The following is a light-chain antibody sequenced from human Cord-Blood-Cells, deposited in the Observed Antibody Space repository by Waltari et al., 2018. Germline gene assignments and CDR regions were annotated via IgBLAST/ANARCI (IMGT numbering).Light chain of an antibody. CDR3: QQYNNWPYS. CDR1: QSVNST. Sequence: IDMKKSPAPLSGSHGDIDTLPCSVSQSVNSTLAWYHQKPGQAPRLLIYCASTRATGIPARFSGSGSGTEFTLTISSMQSEEFAVYDCQQYNNWPYSFGQGTKLEI. J-gene: IGKJ2*01. V-gene: IGKV3-15*01. CDR2: CAS.